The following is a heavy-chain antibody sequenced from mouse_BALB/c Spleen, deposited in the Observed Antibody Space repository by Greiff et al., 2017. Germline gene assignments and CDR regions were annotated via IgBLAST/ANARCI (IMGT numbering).Heavy chain of an antibody. CDR2: IWSDGST. D-gene: IGHD2-2*01. J-gene: IGHJ4*01. Sequence: VMLVESGPDLVAPSQSLSITCTVSGFSLTSYGVHWVRQPPGKGLEWLVVIWSDGSTTYNSALKSRLSISKDNSKSQVFLKMNSLQTDDTAMYYCARQGGYDGASYYYAMDYWGQGTSVTVSS. CDR1: GFSLTSYG. V-gene: IGHV2-6-2*01. CDR3: ARQGGYDGASYYYAMDY.